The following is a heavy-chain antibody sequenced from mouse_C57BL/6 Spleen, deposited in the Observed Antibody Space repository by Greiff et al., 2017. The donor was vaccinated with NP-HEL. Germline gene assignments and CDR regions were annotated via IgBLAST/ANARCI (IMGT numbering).Heavy chain of an antibody. D-gene: IGHD4-1*01. Sequence: DVKLQESGPGLVKPSQSLSLTCSVTGYSFTSGYYWNWIRQFPGNKLEWMGYISYDGSNNYNPSLKNRISITRDTSKNQFFLKLNSVTTEDTATYYCAINWDWYFDVWGTGTTVTVSS. CDR1: GYSFTSGYY. CDR2: ISYDGSN. CDR3: AINWDWYFDV. J-gene: IGHJ1*03. V-gene: IGHV3-6*01.